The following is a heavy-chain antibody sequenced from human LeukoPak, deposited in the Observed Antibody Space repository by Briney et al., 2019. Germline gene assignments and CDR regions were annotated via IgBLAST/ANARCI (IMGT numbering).Heavy chain of an antibody. CDR2: TSSSGSYM. D-gene: IGHD2-21*02. J-gene: IGHJ4*02. Sequence: PGGSLRVSCEASGFTFSSYSMNWVRQAQGEGLEWVSSTSSSGSYMYHADSVKGRFTNSRDNPKNSLYLQMNSLRAEDTAVYYCARGMYWGGDCSSARYLTLFDFWGQGTLVTVSS. V-gene: IGHV3-21*01. CDR3: ARGMYWGGDCSSARYLTLFDF. CDR1: GFTFSSYS.